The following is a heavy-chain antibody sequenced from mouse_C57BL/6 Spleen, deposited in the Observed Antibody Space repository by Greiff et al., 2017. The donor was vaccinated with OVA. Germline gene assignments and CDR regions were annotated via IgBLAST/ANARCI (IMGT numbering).Heavy chain of an antibody. CDR2: IDPSDSYT. J-gene: IGHJ4*01. V-gene: IGHV1-59*01. D-gene: IGHD2-4*01. CDR1: GYTFTSYW. Sequence: QVQLQQPGAELVRPGTSVKLSCKASGYTFTSYWMHWVKQRPGQGLEWIGVIDPSDSYTNYNQKFKGKATLTVDPSSSTAYMQLSSLTSEDSAVDYCARSDYDEDYAMDYWGQGTSVTVSA. CDR3: ARSDYDEDYAMDY.